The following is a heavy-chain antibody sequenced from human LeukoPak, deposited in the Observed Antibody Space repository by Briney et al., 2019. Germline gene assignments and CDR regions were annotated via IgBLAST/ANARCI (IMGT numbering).Heavy chain of an antibody. CDR3: ARDLITMIVGTYAFDI. CDR2: VYTSGST. Sequence: SQTLSLTCTVSGGSISSGTYYWSWIRQPAGQGLEWIGRVYTSGSTNYNPSLKSRVTISVDTSKNQFSLKLSSVTAADTAVYYCARDLITMIVGTYAFDIWGQGTMVTVSS. CDR1: GGSISSGTYY. J-gene: IGHJ3*02. V-gene: IGHV4-61*02. D-gene: IGHD3-22*01.